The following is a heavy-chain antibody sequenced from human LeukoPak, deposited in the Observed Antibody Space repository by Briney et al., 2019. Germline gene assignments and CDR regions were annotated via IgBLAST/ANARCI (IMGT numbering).Heavy chain of an antibody. V-gene: IGHV4-30-4*01. CDR3: ARDVSLVRAFDI. CDR2: IYYSGST. Sequence: SETLSLTCTVSGGSISSGDYYWSWIRQPPGKGLEWIGYIYYSGSTYYNPSLKSRVTISVDTSKNQFSLRLSSVTAADTAVYYCARDVSLVRAFDIWGQGTMVTVSS. J-gene: IGHJ3*02. D-gene: IGHD6-13*01. CDR1: GGSISSGDYY.